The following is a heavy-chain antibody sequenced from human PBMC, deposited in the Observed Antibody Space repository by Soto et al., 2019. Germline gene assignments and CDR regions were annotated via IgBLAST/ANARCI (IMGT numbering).Heavy chain of an antibody. CDR2: ITASGSFT. Sequence: EVQLLESGGALVQPGGSLRLACAASGFTFNNFAMSWVRQAPGKGLEWVSGITASGSFTYYAASVKDRFTISRDNRKNTLSLQIDSLRGEDTASYYCVKDSSRWYYFDYWGPGTLVTVSS. CDR1: GFTFNNFA. V-gene: IGHV3-23*01. J-gene: IGHJ4*02. D-gene: IGHD6-13*01. CDR3: VKDSSRWYYFDY.